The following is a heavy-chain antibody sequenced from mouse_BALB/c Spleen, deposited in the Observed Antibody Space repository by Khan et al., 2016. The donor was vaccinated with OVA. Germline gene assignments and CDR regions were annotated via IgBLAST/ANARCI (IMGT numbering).Heavy chain of an antibody. CDR2: NNPYNGGT. Sequence: VQLQQSGPELVKPGASVKMSCKASGYTFTNYVLHWVKQKPGQGLEWIGYNNPYNGGTKYSEKFKGKATLASDKSSITAYMELSSLTSEDSAVYYCARGNWQSYYFDYWGQGTTLTLSS. D-gene: IGHD4-1*01. J-gene: IGHJ2*01. V-gene: IGHV1S136*01. CDR1: GYTFTNYV. CDR3: ARGNWQSYYFDY.